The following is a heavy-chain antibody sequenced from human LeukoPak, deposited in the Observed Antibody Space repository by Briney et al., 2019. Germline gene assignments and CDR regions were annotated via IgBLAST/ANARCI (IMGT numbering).Heavy chain of an antibody. V-gene: IGHV3-21*01. D-gene: IGHD1-1*01. CDR2: ISSSSSYI. Sequence: SGGSLRLSCAASGFTFSSYSMNWVRQAPGKGLEWVSSISSSSSYIYYADSVKGRFTISRDNAKNSLYLQMNSLRAEDTAVYYCAREKWSAKLERRPAGLDYWGQGTLVTVSS. CDR1: GFTFSSYS. J-gene: IGHJ4*02. CDR3: AREKWSAKLERRPAGLDY.